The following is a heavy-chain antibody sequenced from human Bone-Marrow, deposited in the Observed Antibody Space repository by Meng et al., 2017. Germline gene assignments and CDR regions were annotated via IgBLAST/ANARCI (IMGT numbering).Heavy chain of an antibody. D-gene: IGHD6-19*01. V-gene: IGHV4-4*02. Sequence: SETLSLTCAVSGGSISSSNWWSWVRQPPGKGLEWIGEIYHSGSTNYNPSLKSRVTISVDKSKNQFSLKLSSVTAADTAVYYCARSYSSGDGSWFDPWGQGTLVTVSS. J-gene: IGHJ5*02. CDR2: IYHSGST. CDR1: GGSISSSNW. CDR3: ARSYSSGDGSWFDP.